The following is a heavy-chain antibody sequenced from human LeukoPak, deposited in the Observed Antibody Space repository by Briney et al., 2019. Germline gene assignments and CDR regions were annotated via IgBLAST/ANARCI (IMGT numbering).Heavy chain of an antibody. V-gene: IGHV3-43*02. CDR2: ITGNGGST. J-gene: IGHJ4*02. D-gene: IGHD6-13*01. Sequence: PGGSLRLSCAASGFTFDDYVMHWVRQPPGEGLEWVSLITGNGGSTYYADSVRGRFTISRDNSKNSLFLQMSSLRAEDSALYYCAKDITSSWYAHYFDYWGQGSLVTVSS. CDR3: AKDITSSWYAHYFDY. CDR1: GFTFDDYV.